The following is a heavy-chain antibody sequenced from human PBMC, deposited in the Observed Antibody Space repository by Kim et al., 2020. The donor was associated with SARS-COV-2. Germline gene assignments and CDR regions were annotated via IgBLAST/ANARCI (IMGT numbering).Heavy chain of an antibody. CDR1: GFTFSSYG. D-gene: IGHD3-10*01. V-gene: IGHV3-30*18. Sequence: GGSLRLSCAASGFTFSSYGMHWVRQAPGKGLEWVAVISYDGSNKYYADSVKGRFTISRDNSKNTLYLQMNSLRAEDTAVYYCAKEVGSRGVLGYYYGSGSYGLDVWGQGTTVTVSS. CDR3: AKEVGSRGVLGYYYGSGSYGLDV. J-gene: IGHJ6*02. CDR2: ISYDGSNK.